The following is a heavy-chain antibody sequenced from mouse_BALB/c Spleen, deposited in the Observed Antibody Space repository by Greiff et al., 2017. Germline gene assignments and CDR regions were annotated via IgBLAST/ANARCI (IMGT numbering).Heavy chain of an antibody. Sequence: DQLQQSGAELVRSGASVKLSCTASGFNIKDYYMHWVKQRPEQGLEWIGWIDPENGDTEYAPKFQGKATMTADTSSNTAYLQLSSLTSEDTAVYYCNALYGNLFAYWGQGTLVTVSA. CDR1: GFNIKDYY. D-gene: IGHD2-1*01. CDR2: IDPENGDT. J-gene: IGHJ3*01. V-gene: IGHV14-4*02. CDR3: NALYGNLFAY.